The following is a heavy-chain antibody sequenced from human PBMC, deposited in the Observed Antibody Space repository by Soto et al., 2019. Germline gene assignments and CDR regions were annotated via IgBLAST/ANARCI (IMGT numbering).Heavy chain of an antibody. V-gene: IGHV1-3*01. CDR2: INAGNGNT. D-gene: IGHD5-12*01. CDR3: ARFVIVATVGYYGMDV. Sequence: ASVKVSCKASGYTFTSYAMHWVRQAPGQRLEWMGWINAGNGNTKYSQKFQGRVTITRDTSASTAYMELSSLRSEDTAVYYCARFVIVATVGYYGMDVWGQGTTVTVS. CDR1: GYTFTSYA. J-gene: IGHJ6*02.